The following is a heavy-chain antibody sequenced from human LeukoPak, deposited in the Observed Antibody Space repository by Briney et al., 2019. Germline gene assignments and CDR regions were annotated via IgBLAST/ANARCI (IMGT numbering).Heavy chain of an antibody. V-gene: IGHV4-34*01. Sequence: SETLSLTCAVYGGSFNSYYWNWIHQSPGKWLEWIGEINHSGSTNYNPSLQSRVTILVDTSKSQFSLKLSSLTAADTAVYYCARSGTYQHSSSYDYWGQGNLVTVSS. CDR2: INHSGST. J-gene: IGHJ4*02. D-gene: IGHD6-13*01. CDR1: GGSFNSYY. CDR3: ARSGTYQHSSSYDY.